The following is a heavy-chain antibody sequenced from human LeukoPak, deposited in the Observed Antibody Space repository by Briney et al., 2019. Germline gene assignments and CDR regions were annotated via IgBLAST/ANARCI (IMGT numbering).Heavy chain of an antibody. Sequence: GASVKVSCKASGYTFTGNGITWVRQAPGQGLEWMGWISGYNGNTVYAQMFRDRVTMTTDTSTSTAYMEVTNLRSDDTAMYFCARSGHCSGADCYAEGIDYWGQGTLVTVSS. CDR1: GYTFTGNG. J-gene: IGHJ4*02. CDR3: ARSGHCSGADCYAEGIDY. D-gene: IGHD2-2*01. V-gene: IGHV1-18*01. CDR2: ISGYNGNT.